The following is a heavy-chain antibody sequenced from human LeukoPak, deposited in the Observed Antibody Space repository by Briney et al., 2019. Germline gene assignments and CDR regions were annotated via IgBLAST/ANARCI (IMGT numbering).Heavy chain of an antibody. V-gene: IGHV4-34*01. CDR2: INHSGST. CDR3: ARDFLSAGCSSTSCYPDGMDV. D-gene: IGHD2-2*01. J-gene: IGHJ6*02. Sequence: SETLSLTCAVYGGSFSSYYWSWIRQPPGKGLEWIGEINHSGSTNYNPSLKSRVTISVDTSKNQFSLKLSSVTAADTAVYYCARDFLSAGCSSTSCYPDGMDVWGQGTTVTVSS. CDR1: GGSFSSYY.